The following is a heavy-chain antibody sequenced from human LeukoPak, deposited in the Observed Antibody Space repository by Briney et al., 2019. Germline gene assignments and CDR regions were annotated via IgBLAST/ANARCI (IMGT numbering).Heavy chain of an antibody. CDR1: GGSIRSYY. Sequence: MPSETLSLTCTVSGGSIRSYYWSWIRQPAGKGLEWIGRIYTSGSTNYNPSLKSRVTMSVDTSKNQFSLKLSSVTAADTAVYYCAREKSSWFGELSWFDPWGQGTLVTVSS. V-gene: IGHV4-4*07. CDR2: IYTSGST. J-gene: IGHJ5*02. CDR3: AREKSSWFGELSWFDP. D-gene: IGHD3-10*01.